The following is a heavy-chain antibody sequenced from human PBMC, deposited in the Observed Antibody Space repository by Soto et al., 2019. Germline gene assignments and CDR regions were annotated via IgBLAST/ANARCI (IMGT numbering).Heavy chain of an antibody. CDR1: GCAFSSYA. CDR3: AKAGYSCFFDN. D-gene: IGHD5-18*01. Sequence: XGSLKLSRAASGCAFSSYAMNWVRPAPGKGLEWVSGISGRGDDTHYADSVKGRFTISRDNSKNTLYLQMDSLRAEDTAIYYCAKAGYSCFFDNWGQGTVVTVSS. V-gene: IGHV3-23*01. CDR2: ISGRGDDT. J-gene: IGHJ4*03.